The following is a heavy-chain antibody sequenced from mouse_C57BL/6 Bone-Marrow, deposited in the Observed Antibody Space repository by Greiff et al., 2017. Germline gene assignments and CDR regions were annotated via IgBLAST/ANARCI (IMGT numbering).Heavy chain of an antibody. CDR1: GYTFTSYW. CDR2: IYPGSGST. J-gene: IGHJ3*01. CDR3: ARWGYDYDVFAD. Sequence: QVQLQQPGAELVKPGASVKMSCKASGYTFTSYWITWVQQRPGQGIEWMGDIYPGSGSTNYNEKLKSKATLTVDTSSSTAYMQLSSQPSEDSAVYYCARWGYDYDVFADWGPGTLVTVSA. D-gene: IGHD2-4*01. V-gene: IGHV1-55*01.